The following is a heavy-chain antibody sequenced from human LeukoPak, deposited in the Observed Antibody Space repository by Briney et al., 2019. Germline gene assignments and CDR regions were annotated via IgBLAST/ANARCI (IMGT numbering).Heavy chain of an antibody. Sequence: ASVKVPCKASGGTFSSYAISWVRQAPGQGLEWMGGIIPIFGTANYAQKFQGRVTITADESTSTAYMELSSLRSEDTAVYYCASRDGYNKYFQHWGQGTLVTVSS. CDR2: IIPIFGTA. CDR3: ASRDGYNKYFQH. V-gene: IGHV1-69*01. J-gene: IGHJ1*01. CDR1: GGTFSSYA. D-gene: IGHD5-24*01.